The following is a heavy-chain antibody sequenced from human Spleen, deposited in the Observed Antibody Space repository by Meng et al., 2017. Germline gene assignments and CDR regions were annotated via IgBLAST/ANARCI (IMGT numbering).Heavy chain of an antibody. J-gene: IGHJ4*02. D-gene: IGHD1-26*01. Sequence: ASVKVSCKASGYIFIDYYVHWVRQAPGQGLEWMGWISAYDGNTNYAQKLQGRVTMTTDTPTSTAYMGLTSLRTDDTAVYYCARNTVGTTTLDYWGQGTLVTVSS. CDR3: ARNTVGTTTLDY. V-gene: IGHV1-18*04. CDR2: ISAYDGNT. CDR1: GYIFIDYY.